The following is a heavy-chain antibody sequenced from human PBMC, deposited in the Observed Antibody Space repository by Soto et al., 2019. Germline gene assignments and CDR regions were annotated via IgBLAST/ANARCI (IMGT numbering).Heavy chain of an antibody. D-gene: IGHD4-17*01. CDR2: FYPGDSDT. Sequence: GEFLKISCKGSGCSFTSYWIGWVRQMPGKGLEWMGIFYPGDSDTRYSPSFQGQVTISADKSISTAYLQWSSLKASDTAMYYCARPREYYGGYYFDFWGQGTLVTVSS. V-gene: IGHV5-51*01. CDR1: GCSFTSYW. J-gene: IGHJ4*02. CDR3: ARPREYYGGYYFDF.